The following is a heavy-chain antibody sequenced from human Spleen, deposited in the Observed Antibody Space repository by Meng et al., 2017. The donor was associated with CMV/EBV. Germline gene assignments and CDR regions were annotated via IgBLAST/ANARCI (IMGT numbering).Heavy chain of an antibody. Sequence: GESLKISCAASGFTFSSYSMNWVRQAPGKGLEWVSSISSSSSYIYYADSVKGRFTISRDNAKNSLYLQMNSLRAEDTAVYYCARSRIQLNGANWFDPWGQGTLVTVSS. V-gene: IGHV3-21*01. J-gene: IGHJ5*02. D-gene: IGHD5-18*01. CDR3: ARSRIQLNGANWFDP. CDR1: GFTFSSYS. CDR2: ISSSSSYI.